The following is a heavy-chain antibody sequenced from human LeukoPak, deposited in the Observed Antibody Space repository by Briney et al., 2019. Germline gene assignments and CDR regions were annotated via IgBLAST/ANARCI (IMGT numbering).Heavy chain of an antibody. J-gene: IGHJ4*02. D-gene: IGHD4-17*01. CDR1: GGSFSGYY. CDR3: ARGPHDYGDSEFDY. CDR2: INHSGST. Sequence: SETLSLTCAVYGGSFSGYYWSWIRQPPGKGLEWIGEINHSGSTNYNPSLKSRVTISVDTSKNQFSLKLSSVTAADTAVYYCARGPHDYGDSEFDYWGRGTLVTVSS. V-gene: IGHV4-34*01.